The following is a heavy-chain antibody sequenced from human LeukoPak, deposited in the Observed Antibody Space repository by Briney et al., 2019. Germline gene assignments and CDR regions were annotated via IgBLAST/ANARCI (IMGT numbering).Heavy chain of an antibody. J-gene: IGHJ6*03. CDR2: MSPNSGNT. V-gene: IGHV1-8*03. Sequence: ASVKVSCKASGYTFTSYDINWVRQATGQGLEWMGWMSPNSGNTGYAQKFQGRVTITRNTSISTAYMEPSSLRSEDTAVYYCARGQGSSSWYYYYYYMDVWGKGTTVTVSS. D-gene: IGHD6-13*01. CDR1: GYTFTSYD. CDR3: ARGQGSSSWYYYYYYMDV.